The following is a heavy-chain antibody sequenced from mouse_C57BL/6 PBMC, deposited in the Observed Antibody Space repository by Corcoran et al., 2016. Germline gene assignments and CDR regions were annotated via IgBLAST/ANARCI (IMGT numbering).Heavy chain of an antibody. J-gene: IGHJ3*01. CDR2: INPNNGGT. V-gene: IGHV1-18*01. CDR1: GYTFTDYN. CDR3: ARSAGDVYYVIFAY. Sequence: EVQLQQSGPELVKPGASVKIPCKASGYTFTDYNMDWVKQSHGKSLEWIGDINPNNGGTIYNQKFKGKATLTVDKSSSTAYMELRSLTSEDTAVYYGARSAGDVYYVIFAYWGQGTLVTVSA. D-gene: IGHD2-3*01.